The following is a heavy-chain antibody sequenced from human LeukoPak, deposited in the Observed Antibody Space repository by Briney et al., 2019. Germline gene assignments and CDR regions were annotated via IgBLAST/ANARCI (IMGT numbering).Heavy chain of an antibody. CDR3: ATVPPFMITFGGVIAGFFGY. V-gene: IGHV4-30-4*08. Sequence: SETLSLTCTVSGGSISSGDYYWSWIRQPPGKGLEWIGYIYYSGSTYYNPSLKSRVTISVDTSKNQFSLKLSSVTAADTAVYYCATVPPFMITFGGVIAGFFGYWGQGTLVTVSS. CDR2: IYYSGST. CDR1: GGSISSGDYY. J-gene: IGHJ4*02. D-gene: IGHD3-16*02.